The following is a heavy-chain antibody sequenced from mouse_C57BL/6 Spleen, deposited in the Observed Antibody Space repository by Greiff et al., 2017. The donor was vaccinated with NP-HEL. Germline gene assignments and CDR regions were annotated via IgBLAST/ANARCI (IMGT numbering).Heavy chain of an antibody. CDR2: IYPGDGDT. V-gene: IGHV1-80*01. D-gene: IGHD1-1*01. J-gene: IGHJ4*01. CDR3: ARSPLDGSSDDYAMDY. CDR1: GYAFSSYW. Sequence: QVQLQQSGAELVKPGASVKISCKASGYAFSSYWMNWVKQRPGKGLEWIGQIYPGDGDTNYNGKFKGKATLTADKSSSTAYMQLSSLTSEDSAVYVCARSPLDGSSDDYAMDYWGQGTSVTVSS.